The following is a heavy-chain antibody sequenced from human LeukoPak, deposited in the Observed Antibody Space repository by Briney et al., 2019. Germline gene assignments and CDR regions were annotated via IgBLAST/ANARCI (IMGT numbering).Heavy chain of an antibody. CDR1: GFTFSSYS. D-gene: IGHD1-26*01. V-gene: IGHV3-53*01. CDR3: ARGNDSGTYYGDAFDI. CDR2: IYSDGTT. J-gene: IGHJ3*02. Sequence: GGSLRLSCAASGFTFSSYSMNWVRQAPGKGLEWVSVIYSDGTTYYADSLKGRFTLSRDNSKNTLYLQMNSLRADDTAVYHCARGNDSGTYYGDAFDIWGQGTMVTVSS.